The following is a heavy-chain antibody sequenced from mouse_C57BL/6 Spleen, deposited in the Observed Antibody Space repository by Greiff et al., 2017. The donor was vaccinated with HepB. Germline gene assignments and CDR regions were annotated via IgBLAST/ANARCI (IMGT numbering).Heavy chain of an antibody. D-gene: IGHD1-1*01. Sequence: QVQLQQPGAELVKPGASVKMSCKASGYTFTSYWITWVKQRPGQGLEWIGDIYPGSGSTNYNEKFKSKATLTVDTSSSTAYMQLSSLTSEDSAVYYCATQGITTVVDWYFDVWGTGTTVTVSS. CDR1: GYTFTSYW. CDR3: ATQGITTVVDWYFDV. V-gene: IGHV1-55*01. J-gene: IGHJ1*03. CDR2: IYPGSGST.